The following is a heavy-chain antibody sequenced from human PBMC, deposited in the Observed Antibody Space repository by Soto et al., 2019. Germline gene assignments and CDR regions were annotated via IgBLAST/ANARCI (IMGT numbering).Heavy chain of an antibody. CDR2: ISWNSGSI. CDR3: AKARNSSGWLFDY. D-gene: IGHD6-19*01. V-gene: IGHV3-9*01. CDR1: GFTFSSYA. J-gene: IGHJ4*02. Sequence: EVQLLESGGGLVQSGGSLRLSCAASGFTFSSYAMSWVRQAPGKGLEWVSGISWNSGSIGYADSVKGRFTISRDNAKHSLYLQMNSLRAEDTALYYCAKARNSSGWLFDYWGQGTLVTVSS.